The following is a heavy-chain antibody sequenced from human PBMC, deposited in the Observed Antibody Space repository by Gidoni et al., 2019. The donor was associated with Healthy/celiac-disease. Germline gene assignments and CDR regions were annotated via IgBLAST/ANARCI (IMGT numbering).Heavy chain of an antibody. CDR3: ARAVRYGMDV. CDR2: INPSGGNT. Sequence: QVQLVQSGAEVKKPGASVTVSGKASGYTFTNYYMHWVRQAPGQGLEWMGIINPSGGNTSYAQKFQGRVTMTRDTSTSTVYMKLSSLRSEDTAVYYCARAVRYGMDVWGQGTTVTVSS. J-gene: IGHJ6*02. CDR1: GYTFTNYY. V-gene: IGHV1-46*01.